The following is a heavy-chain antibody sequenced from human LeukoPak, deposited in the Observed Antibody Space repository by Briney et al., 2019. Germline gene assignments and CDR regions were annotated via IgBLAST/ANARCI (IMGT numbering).Heavy chain of an antibody. Sequence: GGSLRLSCAASGFTFSSYAMSWVRQAPGKGLEWVSAISGSGGSTYYADSVKGRFTISRDNSKNTLYLQMNSLRAEDTAVYYCAKAFGYCSSTSCYPAPDDAFDIWGQGTMVTVSS. V-gene: IGHV3-23*01. CDR1: GFTFSSYA. CDR3: AKAFGYCSSTSCYPAPDDAFDI. D-gene: IGHD2-2*03. CDR2: ISGSGGST. J-gene: IGHJ3*02.